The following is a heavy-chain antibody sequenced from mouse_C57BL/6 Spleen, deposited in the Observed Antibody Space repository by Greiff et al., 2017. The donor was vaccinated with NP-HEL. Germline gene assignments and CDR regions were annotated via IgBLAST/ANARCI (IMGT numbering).Heavy chain of an antibody. CDR3: AREGAYYSNSWFAY. V-gene: IGHV5-4*01. D-gene: IGHD2-5*01. CDR2: ISDGGSYT. J-gene: IGHJ3*01. Sequence: EVKLVESGGGLVKPGGSLKLSCAASGFTFSSYAMSWVRQTPEKRLEWVATISDGGSYTYYPDNVKGRFTISRDNAKNNLYLQMSHLKSEDTAMYYCAREGAYYSNSWFAYWGQVTLVTVSA. CDR1: GFTFSSYA.